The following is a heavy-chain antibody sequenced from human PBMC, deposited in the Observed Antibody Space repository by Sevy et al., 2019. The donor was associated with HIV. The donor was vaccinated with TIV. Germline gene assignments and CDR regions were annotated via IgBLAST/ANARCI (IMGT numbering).Heavy chain of an antibody. J-gene: IGHJ4*02. D-gene: IGHD3-22*01. V-gene: IGHV3-49*03. CDR3: TRAEQYEYDSTSYYDYFDY. Sequence: GGSLRLSCTASGFTFGDYAVGWFRQAPGKGLEWVSFIRRRAFGGTIEYAASVKGRFTISKDDSQSTAYLQMNSLKTEDTAVYYYTRAEQYEYDSTSYYDYFDYWGQGTLVTVSS. CDR2: IRRRAFGGTI. CDR1: GFTFGDYA.